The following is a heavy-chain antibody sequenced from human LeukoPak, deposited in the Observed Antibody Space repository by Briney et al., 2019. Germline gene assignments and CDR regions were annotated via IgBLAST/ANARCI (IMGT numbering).Heavy chain of an antibody. Sequence: ASVKVSCKVSGYTLTELSMHWVRQAPGKGLEWMGGFDPEDGETIYAQKFQGRVTMTEDTSTDTAHMELSSLRSEDTAVYYCATEPYYDSSGPSPLYWGQGTLVTVSS. CDR3: ATEPYYDSSGPSPLY. V-gene: IGHV1-24*01. CDR1: GYTLTELS. J-gene: IGHJ4*02. CDR2: FDPEDGET. D-gene: IGHD3-22*01.